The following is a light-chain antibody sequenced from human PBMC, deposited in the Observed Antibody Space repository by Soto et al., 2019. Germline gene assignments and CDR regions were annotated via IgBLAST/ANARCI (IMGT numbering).Light chain of an antibody. V-gene: IGLV2-14*03. Sequence: TQPAAVCWAPGQVITTSCPGTSSDVGAYKYVSWYQQHPGKVPKLIIYGVSNRPSGVSNRFSGSKSGNTAFLTISGLQPEDEGDYYCSSFTGTTTVDVFGTGTKVTV. CDR3: SSFTGTTTVDV. CDR2: GVS. J-gene: IGLJ1*01. CDR1: SSDVGAYKY.